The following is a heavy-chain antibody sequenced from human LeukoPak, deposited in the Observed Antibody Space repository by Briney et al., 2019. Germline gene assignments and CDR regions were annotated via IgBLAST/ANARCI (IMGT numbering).Heavy chain of an antibody. Sequence: GGSLRLSCAASGFTFSSYTMSWVRQAPGKGLEWVSTISITGGSTYYADSVKGRFTISRDNSKNTLYLQMNSLRAEDTAVYYCAKETFSSGPEYFQHWGQGTLVTVSS. J-gene: IGHJ1*01. CDR2: ISITGGST. D-gene: IGHD3-22*01. CDR1: GFTFSSYT. CDR3: AKETFSSGPEYFQH. V-gene: IGHV3-23*01.